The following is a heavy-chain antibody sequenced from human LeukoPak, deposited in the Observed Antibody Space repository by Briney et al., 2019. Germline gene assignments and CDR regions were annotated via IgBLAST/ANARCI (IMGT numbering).Heavy chain of an antibody. D-gene: IGHD6-19*01. CDR3: ARAHGYSSGWCFDY. Sequence: SETLSLTCAVYGGSFSGYYWNWIRQPPGKGLEWIGEINHSGSTYYNPSLKSRVTISVDTSKNQFSLKLSSVTAADTAVYYCARAHGYSSGWCFDYWGQGTLVTVSS. J-gene: IGHJ4*02. CDR1: GGSFSGYY. V-gene: IGHV4-34*09. CDR2: INHSGST.